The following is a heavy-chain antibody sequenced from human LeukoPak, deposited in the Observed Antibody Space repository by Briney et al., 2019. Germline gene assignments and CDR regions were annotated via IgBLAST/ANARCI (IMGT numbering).Heavy chain of an antibody. D-gene: IGHD5-24*01. CDR1: GFTFSSYA. Sequence: AGGSLRLSCAASGFTFSSYAMSWVRQAPGKGLEWVSSVSGGGDTRYSADSVTGRFSISRDNSKNTLYMQLNSLRAEDTAVYYCARDHFVDGSNWRIFFESLGQGTLVFVSS. CDR3: ARDHFVDGSNWRIFFES. V-gene: IGHV3-23*01. J-gene: IGHJ4*02. CDR2: VSGGGDTR.